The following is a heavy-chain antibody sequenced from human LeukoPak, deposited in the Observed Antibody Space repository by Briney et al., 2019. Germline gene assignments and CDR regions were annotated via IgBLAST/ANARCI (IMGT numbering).Heavy chain of an antibody. Sequence: GGSLRLSCAASGFAFNSYDMTWVRRAPGKGLEWVSPITTDTYYADSVRGRFTISRDNSKNTLYLQMNSLRADDTAVYYCAKAGSGHYYDYWGQGTLVTVSS. CDR2: ITTDT. V-gene: IGHV3-23*01. D-gene: IGHD3-22*01. CDR1: GFAFNSYD. CDR3: AKAGSGHYYDY. J-gene: IGHJ4*02.